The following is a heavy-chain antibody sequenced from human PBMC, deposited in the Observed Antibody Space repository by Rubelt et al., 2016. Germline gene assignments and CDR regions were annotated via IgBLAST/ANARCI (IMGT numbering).Heavy chain of an antibody. Sequence: QLQLQESGPGLVKPSETLSLTCTVSGGSISSSSYYWGWIRQPPGKGLEWIGYIYYSGSTNYNPYLKCGVTISVDTSKIQFSLKLSVGTAADTAVDYCARFVYGGNHEGGVFDIGGQGTRGTVSS. D-gene: IGHD4-23*01. J-gene: IGHJ3*02. CDR2: IYYSGST. CDR1: GGSISSSSYY. V-gene: IGHV4-61*05. CDR3: ARFVYGGNHEGGVFDI.